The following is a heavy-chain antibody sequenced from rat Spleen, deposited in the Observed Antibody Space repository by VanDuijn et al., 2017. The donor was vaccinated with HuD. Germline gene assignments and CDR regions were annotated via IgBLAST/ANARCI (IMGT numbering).Heavy chain of an antibody. J-gene: IGHJ2*01. D-gene: IGHD4-3*01. CDR3: TRDRTGYIPNYFDY. CDR1: GFTFNNYW. Sequence: EVQLVESGGGLVQPGRSLKLSCVASGFTFNNYWMTWIRQAPGKGLEWVASITNTGGSTYYPDSVKGRFTISRDNAKSTLYLQMNSLRSEDTATYYCTRDRTGYIPNYFDYWGQGVMVTVSS. CDR2: ITNTGGST. V-gene: IGHV5-31*01.